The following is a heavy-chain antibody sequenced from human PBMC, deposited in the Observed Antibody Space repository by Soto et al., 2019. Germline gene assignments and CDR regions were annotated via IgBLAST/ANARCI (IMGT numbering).Heavy chain of an antibody. D-gene: IGHD3-22*01. V-gene: IGHV3-33*01. CDR2: IWYDGSNK. CDR3: ARESYYYDSSGYPQGYDAFDI. CDR1: GFTFSSYG. J-gene: IGHJ3*02. Sequence: GGSLRLSCAASGFTFSSYGMHWVRQAPGKGLEWVAVIWYDGSNKYYADSVKGRFTISRDNSKNTLYLQMNSLRAEDTAVYYCARESYYYDSSGYPQGYDAFDIWGQGTMVTVSS.